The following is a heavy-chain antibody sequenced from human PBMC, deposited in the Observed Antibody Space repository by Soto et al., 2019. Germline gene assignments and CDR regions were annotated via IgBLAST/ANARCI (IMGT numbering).Heavy chain of an antibody. CDR3: ARVNRGGGYCSSTSCYAPRYYYYYYMDV. CDR1: GFTFSDYY. V-gene: IGHV3-11*01. CDR2: ISSSGSTI. D-gene: IGHD2-2*03. Sequence: GGSLRLSCAASGFTFSDYYMSWIRQAPGKGLEWVSYISSSGSTIYYADSVKGRFTISRDNAKNSLYLQMNSLRAEDTAVYYCARVNRGGGYCSSTSCYAPRYYYYYYMDVWGKGTTVTVSS. J-gene: IGHJ6*03.